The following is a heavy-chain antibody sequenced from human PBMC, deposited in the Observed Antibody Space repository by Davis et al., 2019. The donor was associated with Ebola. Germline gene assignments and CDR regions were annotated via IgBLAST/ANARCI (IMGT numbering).Heavy chain of an antibody. CDR3: ARGGDIVATHFDY. J-gene: IGHJ4*02. V-gene: IGHV5-51*01. CDR1: GYTFSNYW. D-gene: IGHD5-12*01. Sequence: KVSCKGSGYTFSNYWIGWVRQMPGKGLEWMGIIYPGDSDTRYSPSFQGQVTISADKSISTAYLQWSSLKASDTAMYYCARGGDIVATHFDYWGQGTLVTVSS. CDR2: IYPGDSDT.